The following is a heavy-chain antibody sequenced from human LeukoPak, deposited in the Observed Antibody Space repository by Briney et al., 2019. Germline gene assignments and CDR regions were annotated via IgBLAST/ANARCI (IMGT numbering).Heavy chain of an antibody. V-gene: IGHV4-34*01. J-gene: IGHJ4*02. CDR3: ARDVGYSGYGYYFDY. D-gene: IGHD5-12*01. CDR1: GGSFSGYY. Sequence: SETLSLTCAVYGGSFSGYYWSWIRQPPGKGLEWIGEINHSGSTNYNPSLKSRVTISVDTSKNQFSLKLSSVTAADTAVYYCARDVGYSGYGYYFDYWGQGTLVTVSS. CDR2: INHSGST.